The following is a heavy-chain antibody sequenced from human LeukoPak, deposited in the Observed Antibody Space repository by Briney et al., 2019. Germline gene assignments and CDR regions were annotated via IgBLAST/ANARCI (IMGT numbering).Heavy chain of an antibody. D-gene: IGHD3-16*02. Sequence: SETLSLTCTVSGVSISGYYWSWIRQPPGKGLEWIGEINHSGSTNYNPSLKSRVTISVDTSKNQFSLKLSSVTAADTAVYYCAGDIMITFGGVIVQDYWGQGTLVTVSS. CDR3: AGDIMITFGGVIVQDY. J-gene: IGHJ4*02. CDR1: GVSISGYY. CDR2: INHSGST. V-gene: IGHV4-34*01.